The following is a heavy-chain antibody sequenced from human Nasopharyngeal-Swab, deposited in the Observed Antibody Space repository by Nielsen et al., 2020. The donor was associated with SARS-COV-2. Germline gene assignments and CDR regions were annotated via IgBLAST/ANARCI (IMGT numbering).Heavy chain of an antibody. V-gene: IGHV3-21*01. Sequence: GESLQISCAASGFTFSSYSMNWVRPAPGKGLEWVSSISSSSSYIYYADSVKGRFTISRDNAKNSLYLQMNSLRAEDTAVYYCARDFRELVGAFDIWGQGTMVTVSS. D-gene: IGHD6-13*01. J-gene: IGHJ3*02. CDR3: ARDFRELVGAFDI. CDR1: GFTFSSYS. CDR2: ISSSSSYI.